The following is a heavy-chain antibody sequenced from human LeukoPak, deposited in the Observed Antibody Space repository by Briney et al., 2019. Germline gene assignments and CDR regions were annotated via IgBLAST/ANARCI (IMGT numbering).Heavy chain of an antibody. D-gene: IGHD6-13*01. CDR3: AKAYRMQQLSTVYDAFDI. CDR1: GFTFSRYA. Sequence: GGTLRLSCAASGFTFSRYAMSWVRQAPGKGVEWVSAISGSGGRTYYAASVKGRFNISRDNSQNTMYLQMNSLRAEDTAVYYCAKAYRMQQLSTVYDAFDIWGQGTMVTVSS. J-gene: IGHJ3*02. V-gene: IGHV3-23*01. CDR2: ISGSGGRT.